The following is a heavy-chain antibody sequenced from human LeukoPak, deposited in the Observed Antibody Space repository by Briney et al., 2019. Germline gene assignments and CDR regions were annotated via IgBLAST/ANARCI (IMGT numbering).Heavy chain of an antibody. CDR2: IYYSGST. V-gene: IGHV4-39*01. CDR1: GGSISSSSYN. CDR3: ARPLRGAAAGPDFDY. J-gene: IGHJ4*02. Sequence: PSETLSLTCTVSGGSISSSSYNWGWIRQPPGKGLEWIGSIYYSGSTYYNPSLKSRVTISVDTSKNQFSLKLSSVTAADTAVYYCARPLRGAAAGPDFDYWGQGTLVTVSS. D-gene: IGHD6-13*01.